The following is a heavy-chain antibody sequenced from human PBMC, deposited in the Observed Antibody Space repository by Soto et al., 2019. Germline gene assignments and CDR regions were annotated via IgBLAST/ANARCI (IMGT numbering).Heavy chain of an antibody. CDR3: ARVSGSGSYYNYYMDV. CDR2: TRNKANSYTT. V-gene: IGHV3-72*01. D-gene: IGHD3-10*01. Sequence: EVQLVESGGGLVQPGGSLRLSCAASGFTFRDHYMDWVRQAPGKGLEWVGRTRNKANSYTTEYAASVKGRFTFSRDDSRNSLYLQMNSLKTEDTAVYYCARVSGSGSYYNYYMDVWGKGTTVTVSS. CDR1: GFTFRDHY. J-gene: IGHJ6*03.